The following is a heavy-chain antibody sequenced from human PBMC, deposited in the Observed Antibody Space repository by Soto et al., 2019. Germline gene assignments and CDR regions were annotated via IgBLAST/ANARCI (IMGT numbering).Heavy chain of an antibody. CDR3: ARDQNRGSGSYYKFGAFDI. V-gene: IGHV3-7*03. J-gene: IGHJ3*02. D-gene: IGHD3-10*01. CDR2: IKENGSEK. CDR1: GFPVSSYA. Sequence: GGCLRLSCAASGFPVSSYAMSWVRQAPGKGLEWVANIKENGSEKYYVDSVKGRFTISRDNAKNSLYLQMNSLRAEDTAVYYCARDQNRGSGSYYKFGAFDIWGQGTMVTVSS.